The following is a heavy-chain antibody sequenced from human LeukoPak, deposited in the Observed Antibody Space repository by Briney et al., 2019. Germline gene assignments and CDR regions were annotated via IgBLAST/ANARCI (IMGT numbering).Heavy chain of an antibody. V-gene: IGHV3-7*01. J-gene: IGHJ4*02. CDR3: ASIHFWRGTPNY. CDR2: IKLDGRET. CDR1: GFTFSSYW. Sequence: GGSLRLSWAASGFTFSSYWMSWVRQFPGNEREWVANIKLDGRETYYTDSVKGRFTVSRDNAKNSLYLQMNNLRAEDTAVYSCASIHFWRGTPNYWGQGTLVTVAS. D-gene: IGHD3-3*02.